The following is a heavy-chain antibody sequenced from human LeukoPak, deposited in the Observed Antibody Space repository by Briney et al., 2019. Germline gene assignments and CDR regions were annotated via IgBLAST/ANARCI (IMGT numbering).Heavy chain of an antibody. V-gene: IGHV1-69*05. Sequence: SVKVSCMASGGTFSSYALSWVRQAPGQGLEWMGGIIPIFGTANYAQKFQCRVTITTDESMRIAYMELSNMRAEDTAMYYCAREGGMDSSGYHYFDYWGQGTLVTVSS. J-gene: IGHJ4*02. D-gene: IGHD3-22*01. CDR2: IIPIFGTA. CDR3: AREGGMDSSGYHYFDY. CDR1: GGTFSSYA.